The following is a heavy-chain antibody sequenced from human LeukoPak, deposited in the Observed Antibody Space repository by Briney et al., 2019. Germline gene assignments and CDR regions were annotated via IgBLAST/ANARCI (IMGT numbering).Heavy chain of an antibody. J-gene: IGHJ4*02. CDR2: IRSKANGGTI. CDR1: GFTFGDYA. CDR3: SRGVSSGWFYFDY. V-gene: IGHV3-49*03. D-gene: IGHD6-19*01. Sequence: PGGSLRLSCTASGFTFGDYAVSWFRQAPGKGLDWVGFIRSKANGGTIQYAASVKGRFTISRDDSKSIAYLQMNSLKTEETAVYYCSRGVSSGWFYFDYWGQGTLVTVSS.